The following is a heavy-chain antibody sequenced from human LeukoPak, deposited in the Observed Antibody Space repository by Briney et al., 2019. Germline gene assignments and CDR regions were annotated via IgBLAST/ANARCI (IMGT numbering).Heavy chain of an antibody. CDR2: IYTSGST. CDR3: ARVAYSSGWYSYYYYGMDV. J-gene: IGHJ6*02. D-gene: IGHD6-19*01. V-gene: IGHV4-4*07. Sequence: SETLSLTCTVSGGSISSYYWSWIRQPAGKGLEWIGRIYTSGSTNYNPSLKSRVTMSVDTSKNQFSLKLCSVTAADTAVYYCARVAYSSGWYSYYYYGMDVWGQGTTVTVSS. CDR1: GGSISSYY.